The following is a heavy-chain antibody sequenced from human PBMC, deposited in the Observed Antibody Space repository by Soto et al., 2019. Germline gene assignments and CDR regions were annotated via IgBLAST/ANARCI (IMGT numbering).Heavy chain of an antibody. V-gene: IGHV3-53*01. CDR3: ASVGYCSTTTCPPA. Sequence: LRLSCAASGLTVSTNYMTWVRQAPGKGLEWVSVIYRGGNTYHADSVQGRFSISRDNSKNTVDLQMNNLRAKDTAMYYCASVGYCSTTTCPPAWGQGTLVTVSS. CDR2: IYRGGNT. CDR1: GLTVSTNY. J-gene: IGHJ4*02. D-gene: IGHD2-2*01.